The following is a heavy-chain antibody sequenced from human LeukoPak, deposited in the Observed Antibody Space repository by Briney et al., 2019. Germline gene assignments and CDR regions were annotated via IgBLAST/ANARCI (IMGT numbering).Heavy chain of an antibody. CDR2: ISSSGSTI. J-gene: IGHJ3*02. CDR3: ARDLRYFDWLPHDAFDI. CDR1: GFTFSDYY. D-gene: IGHD3-9*01. V-gene: IGHV3-11*01. Sequence: PGGSLRLSCAASGFTFSDYYMSWIRQAPGKGLEWVSYISSSGSTIYYADSVKGRFTISRDNAKNSLYLQTNSLRAEDTAVYYCARDLRYFDWLPHDAFDIWGQGTMVTVSS.